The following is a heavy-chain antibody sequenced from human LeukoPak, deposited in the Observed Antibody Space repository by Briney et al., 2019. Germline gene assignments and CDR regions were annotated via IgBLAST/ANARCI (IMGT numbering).Heavy chain of an antibody. Sequence: GGSLRLSCAASGFTFSSYSMNWVRQAPGKGLEWVSYISISSSTIYYADSVKGRFTISRDNAMNSLYLQMNSLRAEDTAVYYCARSLVLRYFDWLLPPLDYWGQGTLVTVSS. J-gene: IGHJ4*02. CDR3: ARSLVLRYFDWLLPPLDY. CDR2: ISISSSTI. CDR1: GFTFSSYS. D-gene: IGHD3-9*01. V-gene: IGHV3-48*01.